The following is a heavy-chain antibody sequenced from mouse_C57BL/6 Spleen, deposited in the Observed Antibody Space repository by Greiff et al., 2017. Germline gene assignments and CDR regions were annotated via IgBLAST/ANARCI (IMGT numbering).Heavy chain of an antibody. CDR1: GYTFTDYY. V-gene: IGHV1-26*01. CDR3: ARSGPLGRDAFDY. Sequence: EVQLQQSGPELVKPGASVKISCKASGYTFTDYYMNWVKQSHGKSLEWIGDINPNNGGTSYNQKFKGKATLTVDKSSSTAYMELRSLTSEDSAVYYCARSGPLGRDAFDYWGQGTTLTVSS. CDR2: INPNNGGT. D-gene: IGHD3-1*01. J-gene: IGHJ2*01.